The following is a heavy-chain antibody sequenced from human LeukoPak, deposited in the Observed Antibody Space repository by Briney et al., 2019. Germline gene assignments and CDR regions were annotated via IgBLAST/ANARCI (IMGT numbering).Heavy chain of an antibody. J-gene: IGHJ6*03. CDR1: GGSISSGSYY. V-gene: IGHV4-61*10. CDR3: ARAPERWYSYGSYTYYYMDV. Sequence: SETLSLTCTVSGGSISSGSYYWSWIRQPAGKGLEWIGSISYSGSTNYNPSLESRVTISVDTSKNQISLKLSSVTAADTTVYYCARAPERWYSYGSYTYYYMDVWGKGTTVTVSS. CDR2: ISYSGST. D-gene: IGHD5-18*01.